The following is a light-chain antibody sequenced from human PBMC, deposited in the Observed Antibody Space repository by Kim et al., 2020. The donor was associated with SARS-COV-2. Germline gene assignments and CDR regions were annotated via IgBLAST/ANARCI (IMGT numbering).Light chain of an antibody. V-gene: IGLV1-36*01. CDR2: NDD. CDR3: ATWDDDLDGPV. CDR1: YPNIGSNA. Sequence: QRVTVSGSGSYPNIGSNAVNWYQQVPGKTPRLLIYNDDMVPAGVSDRFSASKSGSSASLAISGLQSDDEADYFCATWDDDLDGPVFGPGTKVTVL. J-gene: IGLJ1*01.